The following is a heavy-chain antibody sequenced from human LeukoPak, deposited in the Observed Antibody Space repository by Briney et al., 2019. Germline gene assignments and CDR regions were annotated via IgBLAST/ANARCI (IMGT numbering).Heavy chain of an antibody. CDR1: GFTVSGNY. CDR3: ARATHAYSGYNH. V-gene: IGHV3-66*01. Sequence: GGPLRLSCAASGFTVSGNYMSWVRQAPGTGLEWVSVIYDAGSTYYADSVKGRFTISRDNSENTLYLQMNSLRAEDTAVYYCARATHAYSGYNHWGQGTLVTVSS. D-gene: IGHD5-12*01. CDR2: IYDAGST. J-gene: IGHJ4*02.